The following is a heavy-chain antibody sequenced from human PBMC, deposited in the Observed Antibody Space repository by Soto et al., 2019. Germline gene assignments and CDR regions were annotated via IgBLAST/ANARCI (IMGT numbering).Heavy chain of an antibody. CDR3: ARTTEYNYGLDY. V-gene: IGHV4-30-4*01. Sequence: QVPLQESGPGLVKPSETLSLTCTVSGGSVSSGDYFWSWIRQPPGKGLEWIGHIYFSGSTYSNPSRRSRLTPSIEQSKNQFSLKLTSVTAADTAVNYCARTTEYNYGLDYWGQGTLVTVSS. CDR1: GGSVSSGDYF. CDR2: IYFSGST. J-gene: IGHJ4*02. D-gene: IGHD5-18*01.